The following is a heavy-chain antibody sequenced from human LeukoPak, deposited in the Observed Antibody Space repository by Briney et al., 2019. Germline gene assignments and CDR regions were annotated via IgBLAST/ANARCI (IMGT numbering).Heavy chain of an antibody. CDR1: GYTFTSYA. CDR2: INTNTGNP. Sequence: GASVEVSCKASGYTFTSYAMNWVRQAPGQGLEWMGWINTNTGNPTYAQGFTGRFVFSLDTSVSTAYLQISSLKAEDTAVYYCARIGGDYGDYQYYYYGMDVWGQGTTVTVSS. V-gene: IGHV7-4-1*02. CDR3: ARIGGDYGDYQYYYYGMDV. J-gene: IGHJ6*02. D-gene: IGHD4-17*01.